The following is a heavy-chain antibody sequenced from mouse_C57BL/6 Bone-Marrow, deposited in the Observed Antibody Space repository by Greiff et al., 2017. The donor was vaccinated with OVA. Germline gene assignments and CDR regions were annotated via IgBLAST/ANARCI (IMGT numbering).Heavy chain of an antibody. CDR3: TTYYDGYYVGFAY. CDR2: IDPENGGT. Sequence: EVQLQQSGAELVRPGASVKLSCTASGFNIKDDYMHWVKQRPEQGLEWIGWIDPENGGTDYASKFQGKATITADPSSNTAYLQLSSLTSEDTAVDYCTTYYDGYYVGFAYWGQGTLVTVSA. V-gene: IGHV14-4*01. CDR1: GFNIKDDY. J-gene: IGHJ3*01. D-gene: IGHD2-3*01.